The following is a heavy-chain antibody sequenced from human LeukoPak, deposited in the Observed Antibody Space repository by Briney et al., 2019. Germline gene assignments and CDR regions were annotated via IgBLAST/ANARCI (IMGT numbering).Heavy chain of an antibody. D-gene: IGHD6-13*01. CDR1: GGSITTNNYY. J-gene: IGHJ6*03. Sequence: PSETLSLTCTVSGGSITTNNYYWGWIRQPPGKGLEWIGMISYSGSTYYNPSLKSRVTISVDTSKNQFSLKLSSVTAADTAVYYCARRQGSSWYHGYYMDVWGKGTTVTVSS. CDR3: ARRQGSSWYHGYYMDV. CDR2: ISYSGST. V-gene: IGHV4-39*07.